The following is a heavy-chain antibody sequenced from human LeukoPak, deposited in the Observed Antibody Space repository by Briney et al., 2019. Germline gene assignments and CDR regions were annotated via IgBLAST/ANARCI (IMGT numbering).Heavy chain of an antibody. D-gene: IGHD2-21*02. V-gene: IGHV3-21*04. J-gene: IGHJ4*02. CDR1: GFTFSSYS. Sequence: KPGGSLRLSCAASGFTFSSYSMNWVRQAPGKGLEWVSSISSSSSYIYYADSVKGRFTISRDNAKNSQYLQMNSLRVEDTALYYCARAQTYGDSRLLLDYWGQGTLVTVSS. CDR3: ARAQTYGDSRLLLDY. CDR2: ISSSSSYI.